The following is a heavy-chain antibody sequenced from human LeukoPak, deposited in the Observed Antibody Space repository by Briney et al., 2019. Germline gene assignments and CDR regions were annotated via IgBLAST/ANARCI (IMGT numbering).Heavy chain of an antibody. V-gene: IGHV4-4*09. CDR3: ARQGGIQLWSHNSFDP. CDR1: GGSSSSYY. D-gene: IGHD5-18*01. CDR2: IYTSGST. J-gene: IGHJ5*02. Sequence: SETLSLTCTVAGGSSSSYYWSWIRQPPGKGLELIGYIYTSGSTNYNPSLKSRVTISVDTSKNQFSLKLSSVTAADTAVYYCARQGGIQLWSHNSFDPWGQGTLVTVSS.